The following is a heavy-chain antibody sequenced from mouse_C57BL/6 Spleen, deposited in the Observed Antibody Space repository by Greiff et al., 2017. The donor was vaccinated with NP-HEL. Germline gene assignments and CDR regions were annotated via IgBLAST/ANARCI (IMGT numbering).Heavy chain of an antibody. D-gene: IGHD2-5*01. CDR2: IWSGGST. CDR1: GSSLTSYG. Sequence: VQVVESGPGLVQPSQSLSITCTVSGSSLTSYGVHWVRQAPGKGLEWLGVIWSGGSTDYNAAFISRLSISKDNSKSQVSFKMNSLQADDTAIYYCARKHYSNYYAMDYWGQGTSVTVSS. CDR3: ARKHYSNYYAMDY. J-gene: IGHJ4*01. V-gene: IGHV2-2*01.